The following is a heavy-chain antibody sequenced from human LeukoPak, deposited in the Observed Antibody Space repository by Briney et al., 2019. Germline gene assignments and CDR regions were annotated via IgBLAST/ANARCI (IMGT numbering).Heavy chain of an antibody. V-gene: IGHV1-18*01. D-gene: IGHD2-21*01. J-gene: IGHJ5*02. CDR1: GYTFSDYH. CDR3: ARVTSVTRSPWSWGPKRIGQEVIWFDP. CDR2: ISPYDGNK. Sequence: ASVKVSCKASGYTFSDYHITWVRQAPGLGLEWLGWISPYDGNKNYAQKFQGRVSMTTDRSTRTAYMDLRSLGPDDTAMYYCARVTSVTRSPWSWGPKRIGQEVIWFDPWGQGTLVIVSS.